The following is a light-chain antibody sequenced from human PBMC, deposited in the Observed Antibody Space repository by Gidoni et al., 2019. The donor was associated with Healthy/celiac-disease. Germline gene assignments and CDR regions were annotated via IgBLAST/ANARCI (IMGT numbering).Light chain of an antibody. CDR2: AAS. V-gene: IGKV1-27*01. CDR1: QGISNY. Sequence: DIHMTQSPSSLSASVGDRVTITCRASQGISNYLAWYQQKPGKVPKLLLYAASTLQSGVPSRFSGSGSGTDFTLIISRLQPEDVATYYWQKYNSAPWTFGEGTKVEIK. J-gene: IGKJ1*01. CDR3: QKYNSAPWT.